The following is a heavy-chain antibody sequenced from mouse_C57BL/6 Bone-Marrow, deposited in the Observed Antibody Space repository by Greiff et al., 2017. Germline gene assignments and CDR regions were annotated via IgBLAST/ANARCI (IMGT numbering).Heavy chain of an antibody. V-gene: IGHV7-1*01. D-gene: IGHD1-1*01. CDR2: SRNKANDYTT. J-gene: IGHJ2*01. CDR1: GFTFSDFY. Sequence: EVQGVESGGGLVQSGRSLRLSCATSGFTFSDFYMEWVRQAPGKGLEWIAASRNKANDYTTEYSASVKGRFIVSRDTSQSILYLQMNALRAEDTAIYYCARDAGDDGFDYWGQGTTLTVSS. CDR3: ARDAGDDGFDY.